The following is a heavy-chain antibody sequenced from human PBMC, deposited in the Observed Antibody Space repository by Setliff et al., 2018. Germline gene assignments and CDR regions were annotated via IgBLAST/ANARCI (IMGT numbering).Heavy chain of an antibody. J-gene: IGHJ5*02. D-gene: IGHD3-3*01. CDR3: TTDPYRPYYDFWSGFYT. CDR1: GFIFGSFG. CDR2: IKSNSDGGTT. Sequence: GGSLRLSCAASGFIFGSFGMYWVRQAPGKGLEWVGRIKSNSDGGTTDYAAPVKGRFTISRNDSENTVFLQMNNLNTEDTAVYYCTTDPYRPYYDFWSGFYTWGQGALVTVSS. V-gene: IGHV3-15*01.